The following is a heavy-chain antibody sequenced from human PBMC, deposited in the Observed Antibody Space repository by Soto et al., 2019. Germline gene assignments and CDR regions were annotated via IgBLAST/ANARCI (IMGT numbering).Heavy chain of an antibody. V-gene: IGHV3-23*01. D-gene: IGHD1-26*01. Sequence: PGGSLRLSCAASGFTFSSFAVSWVRQAPGKGLEWVSSITDSGRSTYYADSVKGRFSISRDNSKNTLHLQMNNLRAEDTAVYYCAKAGPNSHGRKYFDYWGQGTLVTVSS. J-gene: IGHJ4*02. CDR1: GFTFSSFA. CDR3: AKAGPNSHGRKYFDY. CDR2: ITDSGRST.